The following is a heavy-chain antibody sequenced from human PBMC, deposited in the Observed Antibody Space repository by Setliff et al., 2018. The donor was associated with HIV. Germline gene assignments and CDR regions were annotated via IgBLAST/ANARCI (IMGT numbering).Heavy chain of an antibody. D-gene: IGHD3-16*01. CDR2: IYTSGGA. J-gene: IGHJ4*02. Sequence: ETLSLTCAVSGGSISSYHWMWIRQPPGKGLEWIGYIYTSGGADYDPSLKSRVTISVDTSKNQFSLRLTSVTAADTAVYYCARAVGSLGSSMGIDSWGQGTLVTVSS. V-gene: IGHV4-4*08. CDR1: GGSISSYH. CDR3: ARAVGSLGSSMGIDS.